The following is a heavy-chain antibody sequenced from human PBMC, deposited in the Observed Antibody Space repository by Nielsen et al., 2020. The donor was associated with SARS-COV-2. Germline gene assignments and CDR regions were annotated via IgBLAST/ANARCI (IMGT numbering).Heavy chain of an antibody. J-gene: IGHJ4*02. CDR2: ISYDGSNK. Sequence: GGSLRLSCAASGFTFSSYAMHWVRQAPGKGLEWVAVISYDGSNKYYADSVKGRFTISRDNSKNTLYLQMNSLRAEDTAVYYCARDDGEDTAMVDYWGQGTLVTVSS. D-gene: IGHD5-18*01. V-gene: IGHV3-30*04. CDR3: ARDDGEDTAMVDY. CDR1: GFTFSSYA.